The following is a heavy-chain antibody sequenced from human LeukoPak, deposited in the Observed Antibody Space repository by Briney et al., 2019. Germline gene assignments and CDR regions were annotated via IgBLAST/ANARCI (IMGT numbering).Heavy chain of an antibody. J-gene: IGHJ4*02. CDR1: GGSISSGGYY. D-gene: IGHD3-22*01. CDR2: IYYSGST. V-gene: IGHV4-31*03. Sequence: SQTLSLTCTVSGGSISSGGYYWSWIRQHPGKGLEWIGYIYYSGSTYYNPSLKSRVTISVDTSKNQFSLKLSSVTAADTAMYYCARGRGYYSSESYFDYWGQGTLVTVSS. CDR3: ARGRGYYSSESYFDY.